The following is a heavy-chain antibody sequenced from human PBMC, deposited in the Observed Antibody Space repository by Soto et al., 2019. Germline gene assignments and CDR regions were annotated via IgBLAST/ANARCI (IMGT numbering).Heavy chain of an antibody. D-gene: IGHD2-2*02. CDR3: ANGGLHTGTGSEGY. J-gene: IGHJ4*02. CDR2: ISGSGDST. Sequence: EVQLLESGGALVQPGGSLRLSCAASGFTFSNYAMSWVRQAPGKGLEWVSSISGSGDSTHNADSVKGRFTISRDNAKNTLYLQLTRLPGDDPAVYSCANGGLHTGTGSEGYWGPGPLVTVSP. CDR1: GFTFSNYA. V-gene: IGHV3-23*01.